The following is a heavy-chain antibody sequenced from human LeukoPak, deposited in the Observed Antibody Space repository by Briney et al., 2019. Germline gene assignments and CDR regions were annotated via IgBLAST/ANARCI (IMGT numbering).Heavy chain of an antibody. Sequence: SETLSLTCTVSGDSFSTYYWGWIRQPPGKGLEWIASVHYTGSTYYNPSLKSRVTIAVDTSKNQFSVRMTSVTAADTAVYYCARRADHFYYYMDVWGKGTTVTVSS. CDR3: ARRADHFYYYMDV. CDR1: GDSFSTYY. V-gene: IGHV4-39*07. CDR2: VHYTGST. J-gene: IGHJ6*03. D-gene: IGHD3-10*01.